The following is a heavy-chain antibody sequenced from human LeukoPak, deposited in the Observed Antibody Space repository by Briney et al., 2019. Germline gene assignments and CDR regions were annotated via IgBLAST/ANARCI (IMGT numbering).Heavy chain of an antibody. J-gene: IGHJ4*02. Sequence: GGSLRLSCAASGFTFSSYWMSWVRQAPGKGLEWVANIKQDGSEKYYVDSVKGRFTISRDNAKNSLYLQMNSLRAEDTAVYYCARGHCSSTSCYADYWGQGTLVTVSS. D-gene: IGHD2-2*01. CDR2: IKQDGSEK. CDR1: GFTFSSYW. CDR3: ARGHCSSTSCYADY. V-gene: IGHV3-7*04.